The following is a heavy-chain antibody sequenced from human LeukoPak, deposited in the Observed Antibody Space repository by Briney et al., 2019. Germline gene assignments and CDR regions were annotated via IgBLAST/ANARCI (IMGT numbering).Heavy chain of an antibody. CDR1: GFTFSSYA. CDR3: AKAGYCSGGSCYSVDY. Sequence: PGGSLRLSCAASGFTFSSYAMSWVRQAPGKGLEWVSAISGSGGSTYSADSVKGRFTISRDNSKNTVYLQMNSLRAEDTAVYYCAKAGYCSGGSCYSVDYWGQGTLVTVSS. CDR2: ISGSGGST. J-gene: IGHJ4*02. V-gene: IGHV3-23*01. D-gene: IGHD2-15*01.